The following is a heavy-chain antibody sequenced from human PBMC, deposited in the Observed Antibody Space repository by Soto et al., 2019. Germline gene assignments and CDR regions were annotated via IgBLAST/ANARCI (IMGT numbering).Heavy chain of an antibody. Sequence: QVQLVQPGAEVKKPGASVKVSCKASGYTFISYGITWVRQAPGQGLEWMGWISAYNGNTNYAQKLQGRVTMTTDTSTSTAYMELRSLSSDDTAVYYCARAVGYSSVSRGWRDPWGQGTLVIVSS. J-gene: IGHJ5*02. CDR2: ISAYNGNT. V-gene: IGHV1-18*01. CDR3: ARAVGYSSVSRGWRDP. D-gene: IGHD6-19*01. CDR1: GYTFISYG.